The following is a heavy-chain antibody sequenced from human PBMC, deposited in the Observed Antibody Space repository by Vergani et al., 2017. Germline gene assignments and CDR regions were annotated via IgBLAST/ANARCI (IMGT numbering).Heavy chain of an antibody. V-gene: IGHV3-23*01. D-gene: IGHD3-9*01. J-gene: IGHJ6*03. CDR1: GFTFSSYA. Sequence: EVQLLESGGGLVQPGGSLRLSCAASGFTFSSYAMSWVRQAPGKGLEWVSAISGSGGSTYYADSVKGRFTISRDNSKNTLYLQMNSLRAEDTAVYYCAREGVYDILTGTDYYYYYMDVWGKGTTVTVSS. CDR3: AREGVYDILTGTDYYYYYMDV. CDR2: ISGSGGST.